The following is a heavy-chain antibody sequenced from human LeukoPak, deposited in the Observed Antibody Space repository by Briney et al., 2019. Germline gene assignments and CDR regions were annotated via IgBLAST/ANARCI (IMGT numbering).Heavy chain of an antibody. CDR1: GYTFIDHY. D-gene: IGHD3-22*01. V-gene: IGHV1-2*02. Sequence: ASVKVSCKASGYTFIDHYIHWVRQAPGQGLEWMGYFDPINGDTDYAQKFQGRVTMTGDTPISTAYMELSRLTSDDTAIYYCLTMIVEMRNSWGQGTLVTVSS. CDR2: FDPINGDT. CDR3: LTMIVEMRNS. J-gene: IGHJ4*02.